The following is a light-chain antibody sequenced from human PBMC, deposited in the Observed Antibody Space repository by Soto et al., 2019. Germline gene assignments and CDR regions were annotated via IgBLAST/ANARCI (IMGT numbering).Light chain of an antibody. J-gene: IGKJ2*01. V-gene: IGKV4-1*01. Sequence: DIVMTQSPDSLAVSLGERATINCKSSQSVLYSPNNKNYLAWYQQKPGQPPKLLIYWASTRESGVPDRFCGSGSGTDFTLTISSLQAEDVAVYYCQQYYSTPYTFGQGTKLEIK. CDR3: QQYYSTPYT. CDR2: WAS. CDR1: QSVLYSPNNKNY.